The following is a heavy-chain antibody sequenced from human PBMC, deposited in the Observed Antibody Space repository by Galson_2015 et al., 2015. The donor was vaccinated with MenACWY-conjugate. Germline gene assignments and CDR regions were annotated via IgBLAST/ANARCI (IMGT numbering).Heavy chain of an antibody. CDR3: AHRPEWRGFDY. Sequence: ALIFWDDTKRYSPSLKSRLTITKDTSKNQVVLTMTNMDPVDTATYYCAHRPEWRGFDYWGQGALVTVSS. CDR2: IFWDDTK. J-gene: IGHJ4*02. V-gene: IGHV2-5*02. D-gene: IGHD3-3*01.